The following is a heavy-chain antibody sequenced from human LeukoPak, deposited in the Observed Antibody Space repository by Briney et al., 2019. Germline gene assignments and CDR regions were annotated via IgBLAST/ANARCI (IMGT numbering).Heavy chain of an antibody. CDR3: ARSRDGYNGRLDY. CDR1: GGSISIYY. CDR2: IYYSGST. J-gene: IGHJ4*02. D-gene: IGHD5-24*01. Sequence: SSETLSLTCTVSGGSISIYYWSCIPQPPEKALECIGYIYYSGSTNYNPSLKSRVTISVDTSKNQFSLKLSSVTAADTAVYYCARSRDGYNGRLDYWGQGTLVTVSS. V-gene: IGHV4-59*01.